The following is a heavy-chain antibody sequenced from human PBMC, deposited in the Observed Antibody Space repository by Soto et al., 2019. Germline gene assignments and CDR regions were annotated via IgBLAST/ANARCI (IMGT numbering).Heavy chain of an antibody. Sequence: LRVSCAASGFTFSSYSMNWVRQAPGKGLEWVSSISSSSSYIYYADSVKGRFTISRDNAKNSLYLQMNSLRAEDTAVYYCARDQYSYGYGGFDYWGQGTLVTVS. D-gene: IGHD5-18*01. CDR2: ISSSSSYI. CDR1: GFTFSSYS. CDR3: ARDQYSYGYGGFDY. J-gene: IGHJ4*02. V-gene: IGHV3-21*01.